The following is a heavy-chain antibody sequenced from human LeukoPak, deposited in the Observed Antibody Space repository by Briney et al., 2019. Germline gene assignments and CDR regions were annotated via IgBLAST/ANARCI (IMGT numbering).Heavy chain of an antibody. CDR3: ARVAAAGTVYFDY. Sequence: ASVKVSCKASGYTFTNYGISWVRQAPGQGLEWMGWISAYDGKSDYSQNLQGRVTMTTDASTSTAYMELRSLRSDDTAVYYCARVAAAGTVYFDYWGQGTLVTVSS. CDR2: ISAYDGKS. D-gene: IGHD6-13*01. CDR1: GYTFTNYG. V-gene: IGHV1-18*01. J-gene: IGHJ4*02.